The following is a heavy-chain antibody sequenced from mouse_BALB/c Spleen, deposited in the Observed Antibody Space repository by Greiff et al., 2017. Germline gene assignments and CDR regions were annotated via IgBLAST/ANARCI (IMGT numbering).Heavy chain of an antibody. CDR2: IDPSDSET. CDR3: ARYYGYNVYFDY. Sequence: QVQLQQSGPQLVRPGASVKISCKASGYSFTSYWMHWVKQRPGQGLEWIGMIDPSDSETRLNQKFKDKATLTVDKSSSTAYMQLSSPTSEDSAVYYCARYYGYNVYFDYWGQGTTLTVSS. J-gene: IGHJ2*01. V-gene: IGHV1S126*01. CDR1: GYSFTSYW. D-gene: IGHD2-3*01.